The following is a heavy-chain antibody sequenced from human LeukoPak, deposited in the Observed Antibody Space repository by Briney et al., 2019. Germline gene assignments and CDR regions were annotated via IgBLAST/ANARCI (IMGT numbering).Heavy chain of an antibody. CDR2: ISPNSGAT. Sequence: ASVKVSCKAHGYTFTAYYLHWVRQAPGQGLEWMGWISPNSGATKYAQKFQDRVTMTRDTSINTAYMELSRLRSDDTAVYYCARFSVGGRYDFDYWGQGTLVTVSS. J-gene: IGHJ4*02. D-gene: IGHD3-9*01. CDR1: GYTFTAYY. CDR3: ARFSVGGRYDFDY. V-gene: IGHV1-2*02.